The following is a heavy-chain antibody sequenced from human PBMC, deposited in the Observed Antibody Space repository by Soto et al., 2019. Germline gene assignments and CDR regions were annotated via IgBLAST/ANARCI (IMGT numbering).Heavy chain of an antibody. CDR3: ARSREYSFGYRSPFDV. Sequence: GESLKISCEASGYNFNNWWIVWVRQMPGKGLECMGIIYPADSDTRYSPSFQGQVTISADKSISTAYLQWNSLKASDTAIYYCARSREYSFGYRSPFDVWGQGTMVTVSS. CDR1: GYNFNNWW. V-gene: IGHV5-51*01. CDR2: IYPADSDT. J-gene: IGHJ3*01. D-gene: IGHD5-18*01.